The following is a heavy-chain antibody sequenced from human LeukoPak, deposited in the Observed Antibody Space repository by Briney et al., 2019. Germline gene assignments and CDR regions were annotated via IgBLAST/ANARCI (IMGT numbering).Heavy chain of an antibody. V-gene: IGHV3-66*02. CDR3: ARGFFNFED. J-gene: IGHJ4*02. Sequence: GGSLRLSCAASGFTFSSNYMNWVRQAPGKGLEWVAVLYRAGNTIYADSAKGRFTVSRGNHKNHFDLQMKSVIPEDAAFYYCARGFFNFEDWGRGTLVTVSS. CDR2: LYRAGNT. D-gene: IGHD3-3*01. CDR1: GFTFSSNY.